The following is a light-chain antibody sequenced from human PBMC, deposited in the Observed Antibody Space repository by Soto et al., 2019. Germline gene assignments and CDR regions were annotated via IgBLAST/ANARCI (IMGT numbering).Light chain of an antibody. Sequence: EIVTTQSPETLSVSAGERATLSCRATQSISSYLAWYQLKPGQAPRLLIYGVSTRATGIPARFSGSGSGTEFTLTISSLQSEDVAVSYCQQYSDWPSITFGQGTRLEIK. CDR1: QSISSY. CDR3: QQYSDWPSIT. J-gene: IGKJ5*01. V-gene: IGKV3-15*01. CDR2: GVS.